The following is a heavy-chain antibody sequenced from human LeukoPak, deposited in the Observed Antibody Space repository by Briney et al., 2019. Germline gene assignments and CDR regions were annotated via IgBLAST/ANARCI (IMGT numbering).Heavy chain of an antibody. CDR3: ARVVAVAGTHWFDP. J-gene: IGHJ5*02. Sequence: SETLSLTCAVSGGSFSGYYWSWIRQPPGKGLEWIGEINHSGSTNYNPSLKSRVTISVDTSKNQFSLKLSSVTAADTAVYYCARVVAVAGTHWFDPWGQGTLVTVSS. D-gene: IGHD6-19*01. V-gene: IGHV4-34*01. CDR1: GGSFSGYY. CDR2: INHSGST.